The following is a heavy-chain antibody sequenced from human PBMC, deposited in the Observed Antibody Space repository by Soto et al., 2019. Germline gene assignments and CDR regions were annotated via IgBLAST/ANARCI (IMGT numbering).Heavy chain of an antibody. CDR1: GYTFTSYA. CDR3: ARAARKREPAFRVLKYWFDP. D-gene: IGHD3-3*01. J-gene: IGHJ5*02. CDR2: INAGNGNT. Sequence: QVQLVQSGAEVKKPGASVKVSCNASGYTFTSYAMHWVRQAPVQRLEWMGWINAGNGNTKYSQKFQGRVTITRDTSATTAYMELSSLRSEDTAVYYCARAARKREPAFRVLKYWFDPWGQGTLVTVSS. V-gene: IGHV1-3*01.